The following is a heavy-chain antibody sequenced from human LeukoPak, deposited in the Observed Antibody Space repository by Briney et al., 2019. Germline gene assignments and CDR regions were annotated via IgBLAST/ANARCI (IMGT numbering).Heavy chain of an antibody. J-gene: IGHJ3*02. D-gene: IGHD1-26*01. Sequence: PGGSLRLSCAASGFTFSSYSMNWVRQAPGKRLEWVSSISSSSSYIYYADSVKGRFTISRDNAKNSLYLQMNSLRAEDTAVYYCAVPSGSYYGGDAFDIWGQGTMVTVSS. V-gene: IGHV3-21*01. CDR1: GFTFSSYS. CDR2: ISSSSSYI. CDR3: AVPSGSYYGGDAFDI.